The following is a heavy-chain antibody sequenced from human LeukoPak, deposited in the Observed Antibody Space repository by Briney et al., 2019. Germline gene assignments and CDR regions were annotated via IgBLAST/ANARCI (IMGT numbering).Heavy chain of an antibody. Sequence: PGGSLRLSCAASGFTFSSYEMNWVRQAAGKGLEWVSYISGSGSTIYYADSVKGRFTISRDNAKNSLSLQMNSLRAEDTAVYYWAEEYTHANYYGVDVWGKGTTVTVSS. CDR2: ISGSGSTI. J-gene: IGHJ6*04. CDR1: GFTFSSYE. V-gene: IGHV3-48*03. CDR3: AEEYTHANYYGVDV. D-gene: IGHD2-2*01.